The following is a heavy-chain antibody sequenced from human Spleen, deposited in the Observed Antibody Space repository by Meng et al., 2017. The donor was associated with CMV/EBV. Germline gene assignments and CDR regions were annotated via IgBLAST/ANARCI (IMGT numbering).Heavy chain of an antibody. Sequence: SFSGYYWSWIRQPPGKGMEWIGEINHSGSTNYNPSLKSRVTISVDTAKNQVSLKLFSVTAADRAVYYCARGFPIIVVSTVPSPFDYWGQGTPVTVSS. CDR1: SFSGYY. J-gene: IGHJ4*02. D-gene: IGHD2-15*01. CDR2: INHSGST. CDR3: ARGFPIIVVSTVPSPFDY. V-gene: IGHV4-34*01.